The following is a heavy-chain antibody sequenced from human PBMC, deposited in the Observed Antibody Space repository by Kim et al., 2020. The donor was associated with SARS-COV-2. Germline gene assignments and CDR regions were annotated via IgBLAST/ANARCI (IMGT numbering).Heavy chain of an antibody. Sequence: GGSLRLSCAASGFTFSSYGMHWVRQAPGKGLEWVAVIWYDGSNKYYADSVKGRFTISRDNSKNTLYLQMNSLRAEDTAVYYCARDLLVYDILTGYYPPANYYYYGMDVWGQGTTVTVSS. V-gene: IGHV3-33*01. J-gene: IGHJ6*02. CDR3: ARDLLVYDILTGYYPPANYYYYGMDV. CDR1: GFTFSSYG. D-gene: IGHD3-9*01. CDR2: IWYDGSNK.